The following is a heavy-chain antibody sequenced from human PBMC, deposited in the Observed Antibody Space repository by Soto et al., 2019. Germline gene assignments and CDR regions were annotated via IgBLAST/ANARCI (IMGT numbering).Heavy chain of an antibody. D-gene: IGHD3-22*01. Sequence: VQLVESGGGLVKPGGSLRLSCAASGFTFSSYSMNWVRQAPGKGLEWVSSISSSSSYIYYADSVKGRFTISRDNAKNSLYLQMNSLRAEDTAVYYCARDLVPTYYYDSSGYPPCDYWGQGTLVTVSS. CDR1: GFTFSSYS. CDR2: ISSSSSYI. CDR3: ARDLVPTYYYDSSGYPPCDY. V-gene: IGHV3-21*01. J-gene: IGHJ4*02.